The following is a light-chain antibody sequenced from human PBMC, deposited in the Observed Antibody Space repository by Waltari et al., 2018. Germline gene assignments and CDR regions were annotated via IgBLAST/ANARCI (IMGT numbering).Light chain of an antibody. J-gene: IGLJ3*02. CDR2: KND. Sequence: QSVLTQPPSASGTPGQRVTISCSGSSSNIGTNYVYWYQQLPGTAPKLLIYKNDQRPSGVPDRFSGSESGTSASLAISGLRSEDESTYYCAAWDDSRGVFGGGTKLTVL. CDR1: SSNIGTNY. V-gene: IGLV1-47*01. CDR3: AAWDDSRGV.